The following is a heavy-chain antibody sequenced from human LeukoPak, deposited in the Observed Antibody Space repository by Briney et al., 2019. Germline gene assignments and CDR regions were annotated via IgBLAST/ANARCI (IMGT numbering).Heavy chain of an antibody. J-gene: IGHJ4*02. Sequence: GGSLRLSCAASGFTFSSYGMYWVRQAPGKGLEWVAFIRYDGSNKYYADSVKGRFTISRDNSKNTLYLQMNSLRAEDTAVYYCAKDGGSSSWLDYWGQGTLVTVSS. V-gene: IGHV3-30*02. D-gene: IGHD6-13*01. CDR1: GFTFSSYG. CDR2: IRYDGSNK. CDR3: AKDGGSSSWLDY.